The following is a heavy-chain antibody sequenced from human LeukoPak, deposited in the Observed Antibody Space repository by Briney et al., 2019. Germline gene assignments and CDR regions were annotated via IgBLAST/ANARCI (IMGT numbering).Heavy chain of an antibody. CDR1: GFTFSSYG. CDR3: AKDHQYCSGGSCWARYFDL. CDR2: IRYDGSNK. J-gene: IGHJ2*01. V-gene: IGHV3-30*02. Sequence: PGGSLRLSCAASGFTFSSYGMHWVRQAPGKGLEWVAFIRYDGSNKYYADSVKGRFTISRDNSKNTLYLQMNSLRAEDTAVYYCAKDHQYCSGGSCWARYFDLWGRGTLVTVSS. D-gene: IGHD2-15*01.